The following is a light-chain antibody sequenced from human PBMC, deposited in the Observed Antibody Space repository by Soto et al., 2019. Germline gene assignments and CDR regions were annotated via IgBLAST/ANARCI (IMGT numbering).Light chain of an antibody. V-gene: IGKV3-11*01. CDR2: DMS. J-gene: IGKJ2*01. Sequence: EIVLTQSPATVSLSPGERATLSCRTSQTVSRHLAWYQQKPGQAPRLLIYDMSNRDTGIPARFSGSGSGTDFTLTISSLEPEDSAVYYCQQRSHWPRNTFGQGTKLEIK. CDR1: QTVSRH. CDR3: QQRSHWPRNT.